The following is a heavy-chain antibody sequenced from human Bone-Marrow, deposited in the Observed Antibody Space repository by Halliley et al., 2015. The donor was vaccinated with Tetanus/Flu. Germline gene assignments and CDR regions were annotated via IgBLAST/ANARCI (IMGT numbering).Heavy chain of an antibody. Sequence: WFGYISYSGSPSYNPSLKSRVTISVDTSKKQFSLKLSSVTAAGTAVYYCARDVGYGEGGFAYWGPGTLVTVSS. CDR2: ISYSGSP. J-gene: IGHJ4*02. CDR3: ARDVGYGEGGFAY. V-gene: IGHV4-30-4*01. D-gene: IGHD4-17*01.